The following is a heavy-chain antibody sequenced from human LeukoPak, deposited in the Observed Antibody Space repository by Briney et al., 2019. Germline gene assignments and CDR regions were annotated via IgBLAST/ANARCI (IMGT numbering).Heavy chain of an antibody. CDR3: ARVGYSSGWYLNFDY. CDR2: INPSGGST. D-gene: IGHD6-19*01. V-gene: IGHV1-46*01. Sequence: ASVKVSCKASGYTFTSYYMHWVRQAPGQGLEWMGIINPSGGSTSYAQKLQGRVTMTRDTSTSTVYMELSSVRSEDTAVYYCARVGYSSGWYLNFDYWGQGTLVTVSS. CDR1: GYTFTSYY. J-gene: IGHJ4*02.